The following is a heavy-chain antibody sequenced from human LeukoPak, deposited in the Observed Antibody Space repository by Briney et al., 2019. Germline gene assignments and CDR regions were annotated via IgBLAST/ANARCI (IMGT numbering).Heavy chain of an antibody. CDR3: VAYGGHTAEYFQH. J-gene: IGHJ1*01. Sequence: SVKVSCKASGGTFNIYAINWVRQAPGRGLEWVSGMMPSLRTTVHAQKFQGRVTVTADELTRTAYMALRSLRPEDPAMYLCVAYGGHTAEYFQHWGQGTLVTVSS. D-gene: IGHD4/OR15-4a*01. CDR1: GGTFNIYA. CDR2: MMPSLRTT. V-gene: IGHV1-69*01.